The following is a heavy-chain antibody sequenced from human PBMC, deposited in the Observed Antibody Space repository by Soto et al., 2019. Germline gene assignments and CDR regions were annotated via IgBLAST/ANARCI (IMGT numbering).Heavy chain of an antibody. CDR3: ARTSGFEY. V-gene: IGHV4-34*01. D-gene: IGHD6-6*01. Sequence: QVLLQQWGAGLLKPSETLSLTCAVYGGSFSDYYWSWIRQPPGKGLEWIGEINHSGSTNYNPSLKSRVTISVDTSKSQFSLKLSSVTAADTAVYYCARTSGFEYWGQGTLVTVSS. CDR1: GGSFSDYY. J-gene: IGHJ4*02. CDR2: INHSGST.